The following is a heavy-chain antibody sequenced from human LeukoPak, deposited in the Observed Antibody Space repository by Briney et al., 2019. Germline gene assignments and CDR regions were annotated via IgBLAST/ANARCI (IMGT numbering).Heavy chain of an antibody. CDR3: ARDAIVGATRGSWFDS. Sequence: ASVKVSCKASGYTFTSYYMHWVRQAPGQGLEWMGIINPSGGSTSYAQKFQGRVTMTRDTSTSTVYMELSSLRSEDTAVYYCARDAIVGATRGSWFDSWGQGTLVTVSS. V-gene: IGHV1-46*01. J-gene: IGHJ5*01. CDR2: INPSGGST. D-gene: IGHD1-26*01. CDR1: GYTFTSYY.